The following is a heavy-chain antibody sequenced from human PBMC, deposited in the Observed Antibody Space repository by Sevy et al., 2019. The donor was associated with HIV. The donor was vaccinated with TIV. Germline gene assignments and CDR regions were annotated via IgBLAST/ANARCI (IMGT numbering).Heavy chain of an antibody. J-gene: IGHJ4*02. Sequence: GGSLRLSCAASGFTFSSYAMHWVRQAPGKGLEWVAMTSYDGRNKYHADSVKCRFTISRDNSKNTLYLQMNSLRAEDTAVYYCARTNYYEDYWGQGTLVTVSS. CDR3: ARTNYYEDY. CDR1: GFTFSSYA. D-gene: IGHD3-16*01. V-gene: IGHV3-30*14. CDR2: TSYDGRNK.